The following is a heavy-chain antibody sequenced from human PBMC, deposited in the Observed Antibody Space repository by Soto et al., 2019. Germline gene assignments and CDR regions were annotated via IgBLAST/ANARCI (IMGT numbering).Heavy chain of an antibody. CDR3: AKGRGGWSYYDMDV. CDR2: IAGTDGTT. D-gene: IGHD2-15*01. CDR1: GFTFSSYA. Sequence: EVQLLESGGGLVQPGGSLRLSCAASGFTFSSYAMSWVSQAPGKRLEWVSSIAGTDGTTYYADSVKGRFTVSRDNSKNTLYLQMHSLRADDTALYYCAKGRGGWSYYDMDVWGQGTTVTVSS. J-gene: IGHJ6*02. V-gene: IGHV3-23*01.